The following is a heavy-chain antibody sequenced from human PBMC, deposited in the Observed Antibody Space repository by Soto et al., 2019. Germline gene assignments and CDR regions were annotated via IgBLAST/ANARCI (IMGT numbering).Heavy chain of an antibody. J-gene: IGHJ3*02. D-gene: IGHD2-15*01. V-gene: IGHV3-23*01. Sequence: EVQLLESGGGLVQPGASLRLSCAFSGFIFGNYMMTWVRQAPGKGLEWVSTIRDGGESTYYADSVKGRFTISRDNSKNTWYLQMDSLGVEDTAVYYCAPHVHCSGGSCHYDAFDIRGQGTMVTVSS. CDR3: APHVHCSGGSCHYDAFDI. CDR2: IRDGGEST. CDR1: GFIFGNYM.